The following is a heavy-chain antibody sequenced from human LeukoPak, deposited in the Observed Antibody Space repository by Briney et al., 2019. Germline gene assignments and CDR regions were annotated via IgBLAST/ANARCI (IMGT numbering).Heavy chain of an antibody. CDR2: INHSGST. CDR3: ARVTTVTPFDP. D-gene: IGHD4-17*01. Sequence: PSETLSLTCAVYGGSFSGYYWSWIRQPPGKGLEWIGEINHSGSTNYNPSLKSRVTISVDTSKNQFSLKLSSVTAADTAVYYCARVTTVTPFDPWGQGTLVTVSS. J-gene: IGHJ5*02. CDR1: GGSFSGYY. V-gene: IGHV4-34*01.